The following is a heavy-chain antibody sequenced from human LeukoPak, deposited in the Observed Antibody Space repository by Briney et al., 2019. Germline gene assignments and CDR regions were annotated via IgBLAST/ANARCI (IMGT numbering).Heavy chain of an antibody. CDR3: TTDTGPKYNDYGDPNYYYGMDV. V-gene: IGHV3-15*01. CDR1: GFTFSNAW. J-gene: IGHJ6*02. Sequence: GGSLRLSCAASGFTFSNAWMSWVRQAPGKGLEWVGRIKSKTDGGTTDYAAPVKGRFTISRDDSKNTLYLQMNSLKTEDTAVYYCTTDTGPKYNDYGDPNYYYGMDVWGQGTTVTVSS. D-gene: IGHD4-17*01. CDR2: IKSKTDGGTT.